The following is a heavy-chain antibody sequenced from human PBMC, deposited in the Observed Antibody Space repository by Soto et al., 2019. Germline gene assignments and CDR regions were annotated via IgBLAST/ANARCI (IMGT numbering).Heavy chain of an antibody. J-gene: IGHJ4*02. CDR2: ISAAGGAS. CDR1: GFTFNNSA. CDR3: AENHRTTYEVDF. V-gene: IGHV3-23*01. Sequence: EVQLLESGGDLVQPGGSLTLSCTPSGFTFNNSAMTWVRLAPGKGLEWVASISAAGGASYYADSVKGRFVISRDNSKESLSLQMTRLRVDDSAVYYCAENHRTTYEVDFWGQGTRVTVSS. D-gene: IGHD3-22*01.